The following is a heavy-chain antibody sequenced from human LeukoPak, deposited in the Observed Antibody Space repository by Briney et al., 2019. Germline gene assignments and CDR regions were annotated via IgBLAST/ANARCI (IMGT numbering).Heavy chain of an antibody. CDR3: ARDLCSSSSCVVYMDV. D-gene: IGHD2-2*01. CDR2: IWYDGSNK. CDR1: GFTFSNYG. Sequence: PGSSLRLSCAASGFTFSNYGIQWVRQAPGKGLEWVADIWYDGSNKYYADSVKGRFTISRDNSKNTLYLQVNSLRAEDTAVYYCARDLCSSSSCVVYMDVWGKGTTVTVSS. J-gene: IGHJ6*03. V-gene: IGHV3-33*01.